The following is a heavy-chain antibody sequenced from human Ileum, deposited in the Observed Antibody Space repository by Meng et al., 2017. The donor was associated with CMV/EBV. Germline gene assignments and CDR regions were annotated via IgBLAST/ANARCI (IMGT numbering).Heavy chain of an antibody. J-gene: IGHJ2*01. CDR2: ISGSGNNI. Sequence: PVESGGGLDHACGFPSFSVAASGFTFSNFYRKWVRQPPRKGLEWVSSISGSGNNIYYAASVKSRFTISRDNAKNSLYLQMNSLTADDTAVYYCAFRTTQVSFDVWGRGTLVTVSS. CDR1: GFTFSNFY. CDR3: AFRTTQVSFDV. D-gene: IGHD1-1*01. V-gene: IGHV3-21*01.